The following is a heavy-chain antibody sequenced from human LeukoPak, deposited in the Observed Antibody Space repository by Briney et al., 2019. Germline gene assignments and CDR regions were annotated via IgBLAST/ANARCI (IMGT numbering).Heavy chain of an antibody. V-gene: IGHV4-59*12. CDR3: ARDTIYDSSGYYYADAFDI. CDR1: GGSISSYY. CDR2: MYYSGST. D-gene: IGHD3-22*01. Sequence: SETLSLTCTVSGGSISSYYCSWIRQPPGKGLEWIGYMYYSGSTNYNPSLKSRVTMSVDTSKNQFSLKLSSVTAADTAVYYCARDTIYDSSGYYYADAFDIWGQGTMVTVSS. J-gene: IGHJ3*02.